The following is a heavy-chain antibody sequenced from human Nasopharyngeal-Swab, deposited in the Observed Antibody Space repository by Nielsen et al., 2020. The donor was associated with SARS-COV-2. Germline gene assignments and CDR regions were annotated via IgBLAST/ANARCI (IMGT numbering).Heavy chain of an antibody. CDR3: ARERGRGGIWNYYYYYMDV. Sequence: SETLSFTCTVSGGSISSSSYYWGWIRQPPGKGLEWIGSIYYSGSTYYNPSLKSRVTISVDTSKNQFSLKLSSVTAADTAVYYYARERGRGGIWNYYYYYMDVWGKGTTVTVSS. CDR1: GGSISSSSYY. J-gene: IGHJ6*03. V-gene: IGHV4-39*07. CDR2: IYYSGST. D-gene: IGHD3-10*01.